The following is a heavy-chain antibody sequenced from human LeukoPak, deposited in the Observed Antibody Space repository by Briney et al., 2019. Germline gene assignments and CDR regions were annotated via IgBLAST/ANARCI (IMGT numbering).Heavy chain of an antibody. V-gene: IGHV3-7*03. J-gene: IGHJ4*02. Sequence: GGSLRLSCAASEFTFSDYWLSWVRQAPGKGLEWVANIKVDGSEKYYVASVKGRFTISRDNAKNSLYLQMNSLRAEDTAVYYCAKDRRSGYSSGWYGYWGQGTLVTVSS. D-gene: IGHD6-19*01. CDR3: AKDRRSGYSSGWYGY. CDR1: EFTFSDYW. CDR2: IKVDGSEK.